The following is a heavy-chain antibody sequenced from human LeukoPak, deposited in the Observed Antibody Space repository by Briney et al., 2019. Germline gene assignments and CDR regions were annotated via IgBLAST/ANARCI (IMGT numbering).Heavy chain of an antibody. Sequence: PGGSLRLSCAASGFTFYNYAMCWVRQAPGKGLEWVSAISGGGHDIYYADSVKGRFTISRDNSKNSLFLQMNSLRAEDTAVYYCAKGVYSTSWWSVDYWGQGTLVTVSS. V-gene: IGHV3-23*01. CDR3: AKGVYSTSWWSVDY. CDR2: ISGGGHDI. D-gene: IGHD2-2*01. J-gene: IGHJ4*02. CDR1: GFTFYNYA.